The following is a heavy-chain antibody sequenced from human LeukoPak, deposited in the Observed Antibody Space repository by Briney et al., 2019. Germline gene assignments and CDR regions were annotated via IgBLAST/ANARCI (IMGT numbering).Heavy chain of an antibody. CDR2: IYYSGST. CDR3: ARHDQWLVPFDL. Sequence: SETLSLTCTVSGGSISSYYWGWIRQPPGKGLEWIGSIYYSGSTYYNPSLKSRVTISVDTSKNQFSLKLSSVTAADTAVYYCARHDQWLVPFDLWGRGTLVTVSS. J-gene: IGHJ2*01. V-gene: IGHV4-39*01. CDR1: GGSISSYY. D-gene: IGHD6-19*01.